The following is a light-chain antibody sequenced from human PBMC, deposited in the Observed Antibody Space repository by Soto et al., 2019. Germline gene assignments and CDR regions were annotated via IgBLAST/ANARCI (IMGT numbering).Light chain of an antibody. CDR3: SSYTSSSSYV. V-gene: IGLV2-14*01. J-gene: IGLJ1*01. CDR1: SSDVGGYNY. Sequence: SALTQPASVSGSPGQSITISCTGTSSDVGGYNYVSWYQQHPGKAPKLMIYDVSNRPSGVSNRFSGSKSGNTASLTISGLQAEDEADYYCSSYTSSSSYVFGTETKVTVL. CDR2: DVS.